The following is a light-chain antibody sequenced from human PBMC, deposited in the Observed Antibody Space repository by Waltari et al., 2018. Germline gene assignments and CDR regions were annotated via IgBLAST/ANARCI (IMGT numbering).Light chain of an antibody. CDR2: DDS. CDR1: HIGSKS. V-gene: IGLV3-21*02. Sequence: SYVLTQPPSVSVAPGQTARITCWGNHIGSKSVHWYQQKPGQAPVLVVYDDSDRPSGSPERFAGSNSGNTATLTISRVEAGDEADYYCQVWDSSSDHVVFGGGTKLTVL. J-gene: IGLJ2*01. CDR3: QVWDSSSDHVV.